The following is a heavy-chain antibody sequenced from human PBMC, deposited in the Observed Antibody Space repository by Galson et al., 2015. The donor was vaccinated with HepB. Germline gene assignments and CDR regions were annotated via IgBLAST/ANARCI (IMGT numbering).Heavy chain of an antibody. J-gene: IGHJ4*02. CDR2: ISGSGGST. CDR3: AKGRGSGVRPARFDY. CDR1: GFTFSSYA. V-gene: IGHV3-23*01. D-gene: IGHD6-6*01. Sequence: SLRLSCAASGFTFSSYAMSWVRQAPGKGLEWVSAISGSGGSTYYADSVKGRFTISRDNSKNTLYLQMNSLRAEDTAVYYCAKGRGSGVRPARFDYWGQGTLVTVSS.